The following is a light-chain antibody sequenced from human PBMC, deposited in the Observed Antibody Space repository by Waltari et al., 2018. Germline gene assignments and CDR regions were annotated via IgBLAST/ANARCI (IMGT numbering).Light chain of an antibody. CDR2: EVN. CDR3: SSYTSSSSL. J-gene: IGLJ2*01. V-gene: IGLV2-14*01. CDR1: SRDVGDYNY. Sequence: QSALTQPASVSGSPGQSITIPCTGSSRDVGDYNYASWYQQHPGKAPRPMLYEVNNRASGVADRFSGSKSGNTASLTISGLQAEDEADYYCSSYTSSSSLFGGGTKLTVL.